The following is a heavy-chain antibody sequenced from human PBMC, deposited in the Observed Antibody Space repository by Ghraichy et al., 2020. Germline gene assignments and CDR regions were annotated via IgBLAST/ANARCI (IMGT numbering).Heavy chain of an antibody. CDR1: GDSFNPHY. D-gene: IGHD2-2*01. V-gene: IGHV4-59*11. J-gene: IGHJ4*02. Sequence: SETLSLTCTVSGDSFNPHYWSWIRQSPGEGLEWIGDIYYTGSTNYNPSLESRATISLDTSKNQFSLKLTSVTAADTAVYYCARRGQYQPIDYWGQGTLVTVSS. CDR3: ARRGQYQPIDY. CDR2: IYYTGST.